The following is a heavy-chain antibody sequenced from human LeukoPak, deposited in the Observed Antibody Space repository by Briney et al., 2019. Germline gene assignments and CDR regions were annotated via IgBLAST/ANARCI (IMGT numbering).Heavy chain of an antibody. Sequence: GGSLRLSCAASGFTFSSYAMSWVRQAPGKGLEWVSAISGSGGSTYYADSGKGRFTISRDNSKNTLYLQMNSLRAEDTAVYYCAKPLQYYYDSSGYLHWGQGTLVTASS. V-gene: IGHV3-23*01. CDR2: ISGSGGST. CDR3: AKPLQYYYDSSGYLH. J-gene: IGHJ4*02. D-gene: IGHD3-22*01. CDR1: GFTFSSYA.